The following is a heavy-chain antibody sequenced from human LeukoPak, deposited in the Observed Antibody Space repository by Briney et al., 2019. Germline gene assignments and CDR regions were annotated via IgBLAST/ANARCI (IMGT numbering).Heavy chain of an antibody. V-gene: IGHV4-61*02. Sequence: SETLSLTCTVSGGSISSGSYYWSWIRQPAGKGLEWIGRIYTSGSTNYNPSLKSRVTISVDTSKNQVSLKLSSVTAADTAVYYCAREAFDIWGQGTMVTVSS. CDR2: IYTSGST. J-gene: IGHJ3*02. CDR1: GGSISSGSYY. CDR3: AREAFDI.